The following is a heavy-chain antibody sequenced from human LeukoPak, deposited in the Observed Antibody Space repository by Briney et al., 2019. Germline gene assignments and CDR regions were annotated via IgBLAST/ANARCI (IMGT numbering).Heavy chain of an antibody. Sequence: AGGSLRLSCAASGFTFSSYSMNWVRQAPGKGLEWVSSISSSSSYIYYADSVKGRFTISRDNAKNSLYLQMNSLRAEDTAVYYCARDLVGATMYFQHWGQGTLVTVSS. CDR2: ISSSSSYI. J-gene: IGHJ1*01. V-gene: IGHV3-21*01. CDR1: GFTFSSYS. D-gene: IGHD1-26*01. CDR3: ARDLVGATMYFQH.